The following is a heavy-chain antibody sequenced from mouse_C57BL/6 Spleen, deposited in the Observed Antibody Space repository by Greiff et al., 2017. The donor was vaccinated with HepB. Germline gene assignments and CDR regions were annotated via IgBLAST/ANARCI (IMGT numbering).Heavy chain of an antibody. CDR2: IDPSDSET. J-gene: IGHJ2*01. Sequence: QVQLQQPGAELVRPGSSVKLSCKASGYTFTSYWMHWVKQRPIQGLEWIGNIDPSDSETHYNQKFKDKATLTVDKSSSTAYMQLSSLTSEDSAVYYCARSWLRGYFDYWGQGTTLTVSS. V-gene: IGHV1-52*01. CDR1: GYTFTSYW. D-gene: IGHD2-2*01. CDR3: ARSWLRGYFDY.